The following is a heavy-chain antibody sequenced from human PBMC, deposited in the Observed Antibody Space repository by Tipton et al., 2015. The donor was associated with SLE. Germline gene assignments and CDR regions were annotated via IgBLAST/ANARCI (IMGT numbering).Heavy chain of an antibody. CDR1: DYSISSGYY. J-gene: IGHJ6*03. D-gene: IGHD3-16*01. V-gene: IGHV4-38-2*01. CDR3: ARGVSGYFHYCYMDV. CDR2: INYSGST. Sequence: TLSLTCAVSDYSISSGYYWGWIRQSPGKGLEWIGSINYSGSTYYNPSLKSRVTISVDTSKNRFSLKLSSVTAADTAVYYCARGVSGYFHYCYMDVWGKGTTVTISS.